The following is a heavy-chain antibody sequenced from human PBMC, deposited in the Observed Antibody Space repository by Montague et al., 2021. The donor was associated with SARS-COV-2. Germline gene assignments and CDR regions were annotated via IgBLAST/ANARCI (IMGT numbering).Heavy chain of an antibody. J-gene: IGHJ5*02. CDR2: IYYRGST. V-gene: IGHV4-59*01. CDR1: GGSISTYY. D-gene: IGHD1-1*01. CDR3: ARERQYTRFDD. Sequence: SETLSLTCNVSGGSISTYYWSWIRQPPGKGLEWIGYIYYRGSTNYNPSLKSRITMSVDTPKNQFSLKVSSVTAADTAVYYCARERQYTRFDDWGQGTLVTVSS.